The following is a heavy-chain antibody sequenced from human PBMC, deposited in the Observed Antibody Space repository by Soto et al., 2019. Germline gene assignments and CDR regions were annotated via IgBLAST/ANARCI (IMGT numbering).Heavy chain of an antibody. Sequence: QVQLVQSGSEIKKPGASVKVSCKAFGYTFTSYGIAWVRQAPGQGLAWMGWISVYNDNTNYAQKFQGRVTMTTEASSSTAYMELRSLKSDDTAVYYCARIGFDGHWGQGTLVTVSS. J-gene: IGHJ1*01. CDR1: GYTFTSYG. CDR2: ISVYNDNT. V-gene: IGHV1-18*01. CDR3: ARIGFDGH. D-gene: IGHD3-9*01.